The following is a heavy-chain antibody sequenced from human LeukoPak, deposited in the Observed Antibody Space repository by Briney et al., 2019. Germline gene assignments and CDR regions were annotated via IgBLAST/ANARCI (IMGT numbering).Heavy chain of an antibody. CDR3: ARDSGYDYFDY. CDR2: INSDGSST. J-gene: IGHJ4*02. D-gene: IGHD5-12*01. Sequence: GGSLRLSCAASGFTFSSHWMHWVRQAPGKGLVWVSRINSDGSSTSYADSVKGRFTISRDNAKNTLYLQMNSLRAEDTAVYYCARDSGYDYFDYWGQGTLVTVSS. V-gene: IGHV3-74*01. CDR1: GFTFSSHW.